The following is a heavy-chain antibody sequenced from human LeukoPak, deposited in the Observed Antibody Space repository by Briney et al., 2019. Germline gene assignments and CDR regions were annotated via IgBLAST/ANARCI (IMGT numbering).Heavy chain of an antibody. CDR1: GYTFTGYY. CDR3: ASLLVGSGSYLS. Sequence: ASVKVSCKASGYTFTGYYMHWVRQAPGQGLEWMGWINPSSGGTNYAQKFQGRVTMTRDTSISTAYMELSRLRSDDTAVYYCASLLVGSGSYLSWGQGTLVTVSS. CDR2: INPSSGGT. V-gene: IGHV1-2*02. J-gene: IGHJ4*02. D-gene: IGHD3-10*01.